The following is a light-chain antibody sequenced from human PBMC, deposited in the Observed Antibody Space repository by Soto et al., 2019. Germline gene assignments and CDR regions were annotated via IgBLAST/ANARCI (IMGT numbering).Light chain of an antibody. CDR1: QEISNY. CDR2: DAS. CDR3: QQYDNIPRT. V-gene: IGKV1-33*01. Sequence: DIQMTQSPSSLSASVGDRVTITCQASQEISNYLNWHQQKAGKAPKLLIYDASNLETGVPSRFSGSGSGTDFTFTISSLQPEDIATYYCQQYDNIPRTFGQGTKVEIK. J-gene: IGKJ1*01.